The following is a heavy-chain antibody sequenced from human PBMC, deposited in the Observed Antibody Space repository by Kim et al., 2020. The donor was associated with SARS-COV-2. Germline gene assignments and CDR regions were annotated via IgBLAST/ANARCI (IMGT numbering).Heavy chain of an antibody. CDR1: GGSISSYY. V-gene: IGHV4-59*08. J-gene: IGHJ3*02. D-gene: IGHD3-22*01. Sequence: SETLSLTCTVSGGSISSYYWSWIRQPPGKGLEWIGYIYYSGSTNYNPSLKSRVTISVDTSKNQFSLKLSSVTAADTAVYYCARHQGYDSSGYYRKSHAFDIWGQGTMVTVSS. CDR2: IYYSGST. CDR3: ARHQGYDSSGYYRKSHAFDI.